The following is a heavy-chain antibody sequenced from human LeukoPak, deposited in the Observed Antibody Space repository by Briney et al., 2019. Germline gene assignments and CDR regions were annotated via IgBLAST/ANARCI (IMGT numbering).Heavy chain of an antibody. D-gene: IGHD4-17*01. V-gene: IGHV3-23*01. CDR1: GFTFSSYA. J-gene: IGHJ3*02. Sequence: GGSLRLSCAASGFTFSSYAMSWVRQAPGKGLEWVSGISGSGGNTYYADSVKGRFTISRGNSKSTLYLQMNSLRAEDTAVYYCATSYGDSAKGAFDIWGQGTMVTVSS. CDR2: ISGSGGNT. CDR3: ATSYGDSAKGAFDI.